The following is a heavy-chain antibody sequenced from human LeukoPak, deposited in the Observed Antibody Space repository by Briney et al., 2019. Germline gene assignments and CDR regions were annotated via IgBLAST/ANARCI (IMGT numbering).Heavy chain of an antibody. J-gene: IGHJ4*02. CDR3: ARGGGEVDY. CDR1: GFTFSSYS. Sequence: GGSLRLSCAASGFTFSSYSMNWVRQPPGKGLEWVSSISSSSSYIYYADSVKGRFTISRDNAKNSLYLQMNSLRAEDTAVFYCARGGGEVDYWGQGTLVTVSS. V-gene: IGHV3-21*01. D-gene: IGHD3-16*01. CDR2: ISSSSSYI.